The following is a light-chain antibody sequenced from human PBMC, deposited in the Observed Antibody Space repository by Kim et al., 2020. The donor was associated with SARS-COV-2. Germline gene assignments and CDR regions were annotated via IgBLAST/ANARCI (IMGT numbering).Light chain of an antibody. CDR3: QQYGSSPWYT. V-gene: IGKV3-20*01. Sequence: EVVLTQSPGTLSLSPGERATLSCRASQKISSNYLAWYQQKPGQAPRLLLFGASSRATGIPDRFSGRGSGTDFTLTISRLEPEDIAVYFCQQYGSSPWYTFGQGTKLEI. CDR1: QKISSNY. J-gene: IGKJ2*01. CDR2: GAS.